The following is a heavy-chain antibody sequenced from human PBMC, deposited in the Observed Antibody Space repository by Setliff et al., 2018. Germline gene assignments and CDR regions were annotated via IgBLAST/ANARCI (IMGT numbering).Heavy chain of an antibody. V-gene: IGHV3-64*01. CDR2: ISSNGGST. D-gene: IGHD1-26*01. J-gene: IGHJ4*02. CDR3: AGDPPRSDWRLDS. CDR1: GFTFSSYA. Sequence: LRLSCAASGFTFSSYAMHWVRQAPGKGLEYVSAISSNGGSTYYANSVKGRFTISRDNSKNTLYLQMGSLRAEDMAVYYCAGDPPRSDWRLDSWGQGTLVTVSS.